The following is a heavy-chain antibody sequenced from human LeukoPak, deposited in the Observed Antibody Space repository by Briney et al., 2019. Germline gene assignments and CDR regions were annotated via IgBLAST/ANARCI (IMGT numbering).Heavy chain of an antibody. D-gene: IGHD3-3*01. CDR3: ASWYYDFWSGYKNFGY. J-gene: IGHJ4*02. CDR1: GGSVSSGSYY. CDR2: IYYSGST. V-gene: IGHV4-61*01. Sequence: SETLSLTCTVSGGSVSSGSYYWSWIRQPPGKGLEWIGYIYYSGSTNYNPSLKSRVTISVDTSKNQFSLKLSSVTAADTAVYYCASWYYDFWSGYKNFGYWGQGTLVTVSS.